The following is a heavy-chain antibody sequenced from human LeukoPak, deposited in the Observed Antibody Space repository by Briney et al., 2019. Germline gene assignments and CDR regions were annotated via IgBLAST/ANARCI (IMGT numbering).Heavy chain of an antibody. Sequence: PSETLSLTRTVSGGSITSYYWSWIRQPPGKGLEWIGYIYYTGSTNYNPSLKSRVTTSVDTSKNQFSLKLSSVTAADTAVYYCAKISGSNWFDPWGQGTLVTVSS. V-gene: IGHV4-59*03. CDR1: GGSITSYY. CDR2: IYYTGST. D-gene: IGHD6-19*01. J-gene: IGHJ5*02. CDR3: AKISGSNWFDP.